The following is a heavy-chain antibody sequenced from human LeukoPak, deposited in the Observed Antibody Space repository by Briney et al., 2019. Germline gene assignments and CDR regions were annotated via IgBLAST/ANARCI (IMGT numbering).Heavy chain of an antibody. CDR3: ATVAYYYGSGNFDY. CDR2: FDPEDGET. V-gene: IGHV1-24*01. J-gene: IGHJ4*02. Sequence: ASVKVSCKVSGYTLTELSMHWVRQAPGKGLEWMGGFDPEDGETIYAQKFQGRVTMTEDTSTDTAYMELSSLRSEDTAVYYCATVAYYYGSGNFDYWGQGTLVTVSS. D-gene: IGHD3-10*01. CDR1: GYTLTELS.